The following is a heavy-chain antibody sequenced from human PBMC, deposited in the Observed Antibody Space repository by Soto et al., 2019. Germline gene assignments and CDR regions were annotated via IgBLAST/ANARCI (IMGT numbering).Heavy chain of an antibody. J-gene: IGHJ5*02. D-gene: IGHD1-26*01. CDR2: ISSSSSTI. Sequence: GGSLILSCAASGFIFISYSMNWVRQAPGKGLEWVSYISSSSSTIYYADSVKGRFTISRDNAKNSLYLQMNSLRDEDTAVYYCAREGGNLNWFDPCGQGTLVTVSS. V-gene: IGHV3-48*02. CDR1: GFIFISYS. CDR3: AREGGNLNWFDP.